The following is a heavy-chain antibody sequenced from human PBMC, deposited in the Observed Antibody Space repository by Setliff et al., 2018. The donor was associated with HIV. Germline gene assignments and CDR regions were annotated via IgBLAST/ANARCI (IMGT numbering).Heavy chain of an antibody. CDR1: GFTFSSYA. V-gene: IGHV3-23*01. Sequence: GGSLRLSCAASGFTFSSYAMSWVRQAPGKGLEWVSAISGSGGSTYYADSVKGRFTISRDNSKNTLYLQMNSLRAEDTAVYYCAKVFHDYGDSSTFDYWGQGTLVTVSS. J-gene: IGHJ4*02. CDR2: ISGSGGST. D-gene: IGHD4-17*01. CDR3: AKVFHDYGDSSTFDY.